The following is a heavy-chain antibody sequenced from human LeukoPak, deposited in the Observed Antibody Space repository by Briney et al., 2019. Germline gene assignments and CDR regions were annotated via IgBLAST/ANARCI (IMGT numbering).Heavy chain of an antibody. D-gene: IGHD1-26*01. CDR2: IKQDGSEK. J-gene: IGHJ4*02. V-gene: IGHV3-7*01. Sequence: GGSLRLSCAASGFTFSSYWRSWVRQAPGKGLEWVASIKQDGSEKYYVDSVKGRFTISRDNAKNSLYLQMNSLRAEDTALYYCARFLVGYDYWGQGTLVTVSS. CDR1: GFTFSSYW. CDR3: ARFLVGYDY.